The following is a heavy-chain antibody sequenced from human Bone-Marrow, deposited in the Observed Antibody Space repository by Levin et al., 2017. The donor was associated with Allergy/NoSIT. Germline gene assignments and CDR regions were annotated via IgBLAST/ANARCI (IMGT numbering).Heavy chain of an antibody. D-gene: IGHD5-18*01. CDR2: IIPILGIA. J-gene: IGHJ4*02. V-gene: IGHV1-69*02. CDR3: ASPTLRDVDAAMALGY. CDR1: GGTFSSYT. Sequence: GASVKVSCRASGGTFSSYTLTWVRQAPGQGLEWMGRIIPILGIANYAQKFEGRVTMTADTSTSTAYMELSSLRSDDTAVYYCASPTLRDVDAAMALGYWGQGTLVTVSS.